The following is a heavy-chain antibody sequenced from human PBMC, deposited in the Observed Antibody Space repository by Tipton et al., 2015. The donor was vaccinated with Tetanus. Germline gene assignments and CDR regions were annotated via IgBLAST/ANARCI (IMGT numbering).Heavy chain of an antibody. CDR2: IDPNSGGT. Sequence: LVQSGAEMKKPGASVKVSCKASGYTFTGYYIYWVRQAPGQGLEWMGWIDPNSGGTVYAQRLQGRVTMTRDTSISTAYMDLRSLRSDDTAVYYCARDRGDYIYYGMDVWGPGTTVTVS. D-gene: IGHD3-22*01. CDR3: ARDRGDYIYYGMDV. J-gene: IGHJ6*02. V-gene: IGHV1-2*02. CDR1: GYTFTGYY.